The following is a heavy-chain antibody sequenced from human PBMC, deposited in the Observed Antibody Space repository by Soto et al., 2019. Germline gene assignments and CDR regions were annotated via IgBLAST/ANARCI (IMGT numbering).Heavy chain of an antibody. CDR2: IYYSGST. CDR1: GGSISSYY. V-gene: IGHV4-59*08. CDR3: ARYAVYGSGSYYYYRMDV. D-gene: IGHD3-10*01. J-gene: IGHJ6*02. Sequence: SETLSLTCTVSGGSISSYYWSWIRQPPGKGLEWIGYIYYSGSTNYNPSLKSRVTISVDTSKNQFSLKLSSVTAADTAVYYCARYAVYGSGSYYYYRMDVWGQGTTVT.